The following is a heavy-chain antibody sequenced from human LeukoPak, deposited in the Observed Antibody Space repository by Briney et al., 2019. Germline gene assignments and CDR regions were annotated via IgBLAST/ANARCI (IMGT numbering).Heavy chain of an antibody. CDR2: INHSGST. CDR1: GGSFSGYY. D-gene: IGHD4-17*01. V-gene: IGHV4-34*01. J-gene: IGHJ4*02. Sequence: SETLSLTCAVYGGSFSGYYWSWIRQPAGKWLEWIGEINHSGSTNYNPSLKSRVTISVDTSKNQFSLKLSSVTAADTAVYYCARGRSWYGDSYFDYWGQGTLVTVSS. CDR3: ARGRSWYGDSYFDY.